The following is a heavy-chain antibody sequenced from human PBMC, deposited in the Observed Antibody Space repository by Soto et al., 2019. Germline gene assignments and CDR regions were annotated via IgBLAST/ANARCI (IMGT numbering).Heavy chain of an antibody. CDR3: AKSHIVATLSPANFDY. CDR2: ISWSSGNI. D-gene: IGHD5-12*01. J-gene: IGHJ4*02. CDR1: GFTFADYA. V-gene: IGHV3-9*01. Sequence: EVQLVESGGGLVQPGRSLRLSCAASGFTFADYAMHWVRQVPGKGLEWVSGISWSSGNIGYVDSVKGRFTISRDNAKNSLYLQRNSLRPEDTAFYYCAKSHIVATLSPANFDYWGQGILVTVSS.